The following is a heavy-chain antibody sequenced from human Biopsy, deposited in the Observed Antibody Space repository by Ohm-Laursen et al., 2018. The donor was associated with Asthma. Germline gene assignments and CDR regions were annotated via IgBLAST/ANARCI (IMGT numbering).Heavy chain of an antibody. Sequence: SDTLSLTCRMYGLSSSAYYLTWIRQTPGKGLEWIGESDHRGNTNTNATLKSRVTISKAKSANEFSLKMKSVTAADTAIYYCARGPEWSGLDIWGQGTTVTVSS. D-gene: IGHD3-3*01. CDR1: GLSSSAYY. V-gene: IGHV4-34*01. CDR3: ARGPEWSGLDI. J-gene: IGHJ6*02. CDR2: SDHRGNT.